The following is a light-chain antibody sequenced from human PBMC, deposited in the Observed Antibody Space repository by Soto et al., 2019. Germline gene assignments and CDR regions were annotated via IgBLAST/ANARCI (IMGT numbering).Light chain of an antibody. CDR2: DAS. J-gene: IGKJ1*01. Sequence: EIVMTQSPATRSVSRGEGAPHSCRASQSIKTNLAWYQQKPGQAPRLIIYDASSRETGIPDRFSGSGSGTEFTLTISRLEPEDFAVYYCQQYGSSIWTFGQGTKVDI. CDR3: QQYGSSIWT. V-gene: IGKV3-20*01. CDR1: QSIKTN.